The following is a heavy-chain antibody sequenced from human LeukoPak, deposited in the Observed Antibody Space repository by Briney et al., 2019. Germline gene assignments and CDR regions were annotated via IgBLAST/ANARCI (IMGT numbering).Heavy chain of an antibody. V-gene: IGHV3-66*01. Sequence: PGGSLRLSCAASGFTVSSNYISWVRQAPGKGLEWVSVLYSGGSTYYADSVKGRFTISRDNSKNTVYLQMNSLTAEDTAVYYCAKGPSQWDRHGIRLWPLEKAYFDFWGQGTLVTVSS. CDR2: LYSGGST. CDR1: GFTVSSNY. D-gene: IGHD5-18*01. J-gene: IGHJ4*02. CDR3: AKGPSQWDRHGIRLWPLEKAYFDF.